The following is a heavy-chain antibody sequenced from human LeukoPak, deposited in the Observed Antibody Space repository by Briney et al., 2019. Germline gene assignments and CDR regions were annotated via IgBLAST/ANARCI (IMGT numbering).Heavy chain of an antibody. CDR2: IKSKTDGGTT. D-gene: IGHD4-17*01. CDR1: GFTFSSYA. CDR3: TTHDYGENNQGT. V-gene: IGHV3-15*01. Sequence: PGGSLRLSCAASGFTFSSYAMSWVRQAPGTGLEWVGRIKSKTDGGTTDYAAPVKGRFTLSRDDSKNTLYLQMNSLITQDTAVYYCTTHDYGENNQGTWGQGTLVTVSS. J-gene: IGHJ5*02.